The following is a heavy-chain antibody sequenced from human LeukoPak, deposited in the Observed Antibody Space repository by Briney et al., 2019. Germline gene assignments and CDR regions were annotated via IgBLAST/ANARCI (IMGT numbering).Heavy chain of an antibody. D-gene: IGHD3-3*01. CDR3: AKERGFLGAFDI. Sequence: GGSLRLSCAASGFTFSSYAMHWVRQAPGKGLEWVAVISYDGSNKYYADSVKGRFTISRDNSKNTLYLQMNSLRAEDTAVYYCAKERGFLGAFDIWGQGTMVTVSS. V-gene: IGHV3-30-3*01. J-gene: IGHJ3*02. CDR1: GFTFSSYA. CDR2: ISYDGSNK.